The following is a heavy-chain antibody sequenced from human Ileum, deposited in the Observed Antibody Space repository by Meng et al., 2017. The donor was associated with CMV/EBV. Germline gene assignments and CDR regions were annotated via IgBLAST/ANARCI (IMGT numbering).Heavy chain of an antibody. CDR2: INYRGSI. Sequence: QVQLPQWGAEVLKPSATLSLTLTVSADSFTGYHWTWIRQPPGKGPEWIGEINYRGSIHYNPSLESRVTISLDMSTNQLSLKLNSVTAADTAVYYCVRGNWVSDFWGQGTLVTVSS. CDR3: VRGNWVSDF. D-gene: IGHD7-27*01. CDR1: ADSFTGYH. V-gene: IGHV4-34*01. J-gene: IGHJ4*02.